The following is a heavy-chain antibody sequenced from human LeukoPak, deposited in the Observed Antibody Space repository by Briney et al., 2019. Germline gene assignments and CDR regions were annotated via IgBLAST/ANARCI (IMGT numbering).Heavy chain of an antibody. CDR3: AKSGGYGLIDY. CDR2: IYGSGST. J-gene: IGHJ4*02. V-gene: IGHV4-39*01. Sequence: PSETLSLTCTVSGASISGSGYYWGWIRQPPGKGLEWIGNIYGSGSTYYNASLQSRVTISIDTSKNQFSLRLSSVTAADTAMYYCAKSGGYGLIDYWGQGTLVTVSS. CDR1: GASISGSGYY. D-gene: IGHD1-26*01.